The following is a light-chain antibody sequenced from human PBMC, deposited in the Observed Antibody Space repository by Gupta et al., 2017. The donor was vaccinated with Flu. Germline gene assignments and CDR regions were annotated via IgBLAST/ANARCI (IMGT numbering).Light chain of an antibody. J-gene: IGKJ2*03. CDR2: DAS. CDR3: QQRSNGPQGVYS. V-gene: IGKV3-11*01. Sequence: EIVLTQSPATLSLSPGERATLSCRASQSVSSYLAWYQQKPGQAPRLLIYDASNRATGSPDRFSVSGSGKDCTLTISSLEPEEFAVYYCQQRSNGPQGVYSFGQGTKLEIK. CDR1: QSVSSY.